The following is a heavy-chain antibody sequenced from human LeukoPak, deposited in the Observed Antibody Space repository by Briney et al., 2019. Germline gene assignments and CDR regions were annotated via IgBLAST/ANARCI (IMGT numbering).Heavy chain of an antibody. CDR3: AKRGVVIRVILVGFHKEAYYFDS. V-gene: IGHV3-23*01. J-gene: IGHJ4*02. CDR2: ISDSGGRT. CDR1: GITLSNYG. D-gene: IGHD3-22*01. Sequence: GGSLRLSCAVSGITLSNYGMSWVRQAPGKGLEWVAGISDSGGRTNYADSVKGRFTISRDNPKNTLYLQMNSLRAEDTAVYFCAKRGVVIRVILVGFHKEAYYFDSWAQGALVTVSS.